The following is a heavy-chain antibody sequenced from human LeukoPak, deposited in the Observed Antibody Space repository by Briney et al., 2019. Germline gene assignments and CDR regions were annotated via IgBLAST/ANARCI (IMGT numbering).Heavy chain of an antibody. V-gene: IGHV4-30-4*08. J-gene: IGHJ4*02. CDR3: ARATPFGFGESFDY. Sequence: PSQTLSLTCTVSGGSISSGDYYWSWIRQPPGKGLEWIGYIYYSGSTYYNPSLESRVTISVDTSKNQFSLKLSSVTAADTAVYYCARATPFGFGESFDYWGQGTLVTVSS. CDR1: GGSISSGDYY. CDR2: IYYSGST. D-gene: IGHD3-10*01.